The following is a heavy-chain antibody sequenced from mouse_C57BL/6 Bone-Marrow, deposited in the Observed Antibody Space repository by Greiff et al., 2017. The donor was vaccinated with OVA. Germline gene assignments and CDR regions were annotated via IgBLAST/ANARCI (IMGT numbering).Heavy chain of an antibody. Sequence: QVQLQQPGAELVMPGASVKLSCKASSYTFTSYWMHWVKQRPGQGLEWIGEIDPSDSYTNYNQKFKGKSTLTVDKSSSTAYMQLSSLTSEDSAVYYCARDLGLLPYYFDYWGQGTTLTVSS. V-gene: IGHV1-69*01. D-gene: IGHD2-3*01. CDR1: SYTFTSYW. CDR3: ARDLGLLPYYFDY. J-gene: IGHJ2*01. CDR2: IDPSDSYT.